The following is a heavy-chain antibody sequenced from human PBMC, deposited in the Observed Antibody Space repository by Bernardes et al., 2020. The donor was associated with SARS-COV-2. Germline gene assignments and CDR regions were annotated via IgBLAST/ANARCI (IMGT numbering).Heavy chain of an antibody. Sequence: GGSLRLSCAASGFTFNIYAMSWVRQAPGRGLEWVSVISGSGSDTYYPDSVKGRFTISRDNSRNTLYMQMNSLRAEDTAVYYCATRHYFDLGSYSPYQFDYWGQGTLVTVSS. J-gene: IGHJ4*02. CDR3: ATRHYFDLGSYSPYQFDY. V-gene: IGHV3-23*01. CDR2: ISGSGSDT. CDR1: GFTFNIYA. D-gene: IGHD3-10*01.